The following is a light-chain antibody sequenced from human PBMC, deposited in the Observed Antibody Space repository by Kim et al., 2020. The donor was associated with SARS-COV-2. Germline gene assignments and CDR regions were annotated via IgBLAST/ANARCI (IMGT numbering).Light chain of an antibody. CDR2: DVS. CDR1: SSAVGGYNR. Sequence: GHSVTISCPGTSSAVGGYNRVSWDQQHPGKAPKLMIYDVSKRPSGVPDRCSGSKSGNTASLTISGLQAEDEADYYCCSYAGSYTRVFGTGTKVTVL. J-gene: IGLJ1*01. V-gene: IGLV2-11*01. CDR3: CSYAGSYTRV.